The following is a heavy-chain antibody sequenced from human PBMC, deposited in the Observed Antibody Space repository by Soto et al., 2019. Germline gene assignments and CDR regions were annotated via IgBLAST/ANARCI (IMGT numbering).Heavy chain of an antibody. J-gene: IGHJ6*02. V-gene: IGHV3-15*07. Sequence: EVQLVESGGGFIYPGGSLRLSCAASGLTISNAWMNWVRQAPWKGLEWVGRIKTNTEGGTTDYAAAVKGRFTVSRDDSKNTLYLQMNSLKPEDTGVYYCTTGSVEGVWGQGTTVTVSS. CDR1: GLTISNAW. D-gene: IGHD2-15*01. CDR3: TTGSVEGV. CDR2: IKTNTEGGTT.